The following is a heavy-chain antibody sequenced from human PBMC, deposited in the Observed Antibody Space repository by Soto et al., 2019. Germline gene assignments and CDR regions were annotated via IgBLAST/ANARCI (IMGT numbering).Heavy chain of an antibody. V-gene: IGHV3-43*01. D-gene: IGHD3-22*01. CDR3: AKAHYYDSSGYYGGFDY. J-gene: IGHJ4*02. CDR1: GFTFDDYT. Sequence: GGSLRLSCAASGFTFDDYTMHWVRQAPGKGLEWVSLISWDGGSTYYADSVKGRFTISRDNSKNSLYLQMNSLRTEDTALYYCAKAHYYDSSGYYGGFDYWGQGTLVTVSS. CDR2: ISWDGGST.